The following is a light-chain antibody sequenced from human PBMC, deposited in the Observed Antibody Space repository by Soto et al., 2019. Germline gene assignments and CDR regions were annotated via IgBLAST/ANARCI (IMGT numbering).Light chain of an antibody. V-gene: IGKV3-20*01. CDR1: QSVSSSY. J-gene: IGKJ2*01. CDR2: YAS. CDR3: QHQGT. Sequence: EVVLTQSPGTLSLSPGEGATLSCRASQSVSSSYVAWYQQKPGQAPSLLMYYASTRATGIPQRFSGGGSGTDFTLTISRVEPEDFAVYYCQHQGTFGQGTKVEIK.